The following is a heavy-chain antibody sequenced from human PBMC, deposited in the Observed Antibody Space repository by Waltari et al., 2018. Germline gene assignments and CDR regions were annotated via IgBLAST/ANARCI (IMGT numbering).Heavy chain of an antibody. CDR3: AKDRYYDSSGYSVYFDY. D-gene: IGHD3-22*01. Sequence: QVQLVESGGGVVQPGGSLRLSCAASGFTFSSYGMHWVRQAPDKGLEWVAFIRSDGSNKYYADSVKGRFTISRDNSKNTLYLQMNSLRAEDTAVYYCAKDRYYDSSGYSVYFDYWGQGTLVAVSS. CDR1: GFTFSSYG. V-gene: IGHV3-30*02. J-gene: IGHJ4*02. CDR2: IRSDGSNK.